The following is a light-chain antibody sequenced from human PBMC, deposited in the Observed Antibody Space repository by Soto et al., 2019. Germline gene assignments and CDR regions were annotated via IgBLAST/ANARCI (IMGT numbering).Light chain of an antibody. J-gene: IGKJ1*01. CDR1: QGISSY. Sequence: IQLTQSPSSLSASVGDRVTITCRASQGISSYLAWYQQKPGKAPKLLIYGASTLQTGVPSRFSGSGSGTDFTLTISSLQPEDFATYYCQQYNSYSTFGQGTKVEIK. CDR2: GAS. V-gene: IGKV1-9*01. CDR3: QQYNSYST.